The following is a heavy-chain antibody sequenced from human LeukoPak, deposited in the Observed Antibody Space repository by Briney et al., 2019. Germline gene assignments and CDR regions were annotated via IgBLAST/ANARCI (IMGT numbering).Heavy chain of an antibody. CDR2: IDPSDSYT. CDR3: ARHQLLGPCFKGVCSDAFDI. J-gene: IGHJ3*02. CDR1: GYRFTSYW. Sequence: GESLKIPCKGSGYRFTSYWISWVRQMPGKGLEWMGRIDPSDSYTNYSPSFQGHLTISADKSISTAYLQWSSLKASDTAMYYCARHQLLGPCFKGVCSDAFDIWGQGTMVTVSS. D-gene: IGHD2-8*01. V-gene: IGHV5-10-1*01.